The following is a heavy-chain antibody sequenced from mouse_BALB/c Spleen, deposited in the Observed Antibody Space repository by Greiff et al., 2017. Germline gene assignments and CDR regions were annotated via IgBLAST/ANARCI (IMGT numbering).Heavy chain of an antibody. J-gene: IGHJ1*01. D-gene: IGHD2-4*01. Sequence: DVHLVESGGGLVQPGGSLKLSCAASGFTFSSYGMSWVRQTPDKRLELVATINSNGGSTYYPDSVKGRFTISRDNAKNTLYLQMSSLKSEDTAMYYCARDQGITTCWYFDVWGAGTTVTVSS. V-gene: IGHV5-6-3*01. CDR2: INSNGGST. CDR1: GFTFSSYG. CDR3: ARDQGITTCWYFDV.